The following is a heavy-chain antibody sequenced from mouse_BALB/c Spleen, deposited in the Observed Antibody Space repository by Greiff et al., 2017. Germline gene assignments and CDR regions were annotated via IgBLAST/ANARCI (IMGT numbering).Heavy chain of an antibody. V-gene: IGHV3-2*02. J-gene: IGHJ2*01. CDR2: ISYSGST. Sequence: EVQRVESGPGLVKPSQSLSLTCTVTGYSITSDYAWNWIRQFPGNKLEWMGYISYSGSTSYNPSLKSRISITRDTSKNQFFLQLNSVTTEDTATYYCASPNWEFDYWGQGTTLTVSS. CDR1: GYSITSDYA. CDR3: ASPNWEFDY. D-gene: IGHD4-1*01.